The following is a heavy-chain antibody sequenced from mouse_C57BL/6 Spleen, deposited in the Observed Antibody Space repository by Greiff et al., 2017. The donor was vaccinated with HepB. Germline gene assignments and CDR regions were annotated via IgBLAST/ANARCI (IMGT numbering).Heavy chain of an antibody. CDR3: ARRGAVFDY. CDR2: INPSTGGT. Sequence: VQLKESGPELVKPGASVKISCKASGYSFTGYYMNWVKQSPEKSLEWIGEINPSTGGTTYNQKFKAKATLTVDKSSSTAYMQLKSLTSEDSAVYYCARRGAVFDYWGQGTTLTVSS. J-gene: IGHJ2*01. CDR1: GYSFTGYY. V-gene: IGHV1-42*01.